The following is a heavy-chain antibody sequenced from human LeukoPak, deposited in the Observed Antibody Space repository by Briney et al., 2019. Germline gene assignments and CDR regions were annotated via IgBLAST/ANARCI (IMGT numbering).Heavy chain of an antibody. Sequence: SQTLSLTCAISGDSVSRNSAAWNWSRQSPSRGLEWLARSSYRSKWYYDYAVSVKSRMSINTDTSKNQFTLQLNSVIPEDTAVSYCVGCSGGSCHSGAFEIWGQGTMVTVSS. CDR1: GDSVSRNSAA. J-gene: IGHJ3*02. CDR2: SSYRSKWYY. V-gene: IGHV6-1*01. D-gene: IGHD2-15*01. CDR3: VGCSGGSCHSGAFEI.